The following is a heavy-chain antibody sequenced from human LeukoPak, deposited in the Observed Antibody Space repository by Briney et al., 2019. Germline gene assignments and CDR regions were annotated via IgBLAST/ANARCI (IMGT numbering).Heavy chain of an antibody. CDR3: ASSRGYNSGLWYYYMEV. Sequence: SETLSLTCAGYGGSFPSYYCSWIRQPPGKGLEWIAEINNSGSTNYNPSLKGRVTISVDTSKNQVSLKLSSVTAADTAVYYWASSRGYNSGLWYYYMEVWGKGTTVTVSS. D-gene: IGHD6-25*01. CDR2: INNSGST. CDR1: GGSFPSYY. J-gene: IGHJ6*03. V-gene: IGHV4-34*01.